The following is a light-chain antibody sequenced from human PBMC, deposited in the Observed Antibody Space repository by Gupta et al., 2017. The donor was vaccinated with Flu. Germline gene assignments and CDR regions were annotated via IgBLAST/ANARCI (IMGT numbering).Light chain of an antibody. CDR1: SSDVGAYKY. J-gene: IGLJ3*02. V-gene: IGLV2-14*01. Sequence: QSALTHHASVPGSLGPSITLSCTGTSSDVGAYKYVSGYQQHPGKAPKLIIYEVTNRPSGVSNRFSGSKSGDMASRTISGLQAEDEADYYCSSYTTSNTWVFGGGTKLTVL. CDR2: EVT. CDR3: SSYTTSNTWV.